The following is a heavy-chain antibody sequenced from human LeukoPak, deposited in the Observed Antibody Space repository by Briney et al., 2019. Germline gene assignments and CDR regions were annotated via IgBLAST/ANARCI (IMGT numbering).Heavy chain of an antibody. Sequence: GGSLRLSCAASGFTFSSYAMSWVRQAPGKGLEWVSAITSTGGSTYYADSVRGRFTISRDNSKNTLYLQMNSLRPEDTAVYYCGNRGPDYYYDYWGQGTLVTVSS. CDR2: ITSTGGST. J-gene: IGHJ4*02. CDR3: GNRGPDYYYDY. V-gene: IGHV3-23*01. D-gene: IGHD3-10*01. CDR1: GFTFSSYA.